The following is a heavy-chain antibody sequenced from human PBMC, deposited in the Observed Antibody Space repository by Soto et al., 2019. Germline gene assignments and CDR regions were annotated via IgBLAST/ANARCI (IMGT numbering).Heavy chain of an antibody. V-gene: IGHV1-46*03. CDR1: GYRFTGHY. D-gene: IGHD1-1*01. J-gene: IGHJ5*02. Sequence: ASVKVSCKAIGYRFTGHYMHWGRQAPGQGLEWMGTIYPGGVNIGYAQKFKGRVTMTKDTSTSTVYMELNSLTSEDTAVYYCARYQSCHDLLWWFAPRAQRTLVPVSS. CDR2: IYPGGVNI. CDR3: ARYQSCHDLLWWFAP.